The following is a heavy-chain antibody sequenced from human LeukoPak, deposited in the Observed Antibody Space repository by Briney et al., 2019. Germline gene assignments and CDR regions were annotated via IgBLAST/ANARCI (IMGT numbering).Heavy chain of an antibody. J-gene: IGHJ5*02. CDR2: INAGNGNT. CDR1: GYTFTSYA. Sequence: ASVKVSCKASGYTFTSYAMYWVRQAPGQRLEWMGWINAGNGNTKYSQKFQGRVTTTRDTSASTAYMELSSLRSEDPAVYYCARQKPPIAAAGKFGWFNPWGQGTLVTVSS. D-gene: IGHD6-13*01. V-gene: IGHV1-3*01. CDR3: ARQKPPIAAAGKFGWFNP.